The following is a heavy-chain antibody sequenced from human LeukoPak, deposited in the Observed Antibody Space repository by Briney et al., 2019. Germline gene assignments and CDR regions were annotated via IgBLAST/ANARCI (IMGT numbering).Heavy chain of an antibody. CDR3: ASNSRGAMVRGVPTYYYYYYMDV. Sequence: GGSLRLSYAASGFTFSSYAMHWVRQAPGKGLEWVAVISYDGSNKYYADSVKGRFTISRDNSKNTLYLQMNSLRAEDTAVYYCASNSRGAMVRGVPTYYYYYYMDVWGKGTTVTVSS. V-gene: IGHV3-30*04. CDR2: ISYDGSNK. CDR1: GFTFSSYA. D-gene: IGHD3-10*01. J-gene: IGHJ6*03.